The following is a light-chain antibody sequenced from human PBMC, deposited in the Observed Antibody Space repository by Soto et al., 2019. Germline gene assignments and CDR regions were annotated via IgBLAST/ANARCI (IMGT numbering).Light chain of an antibody. CDR2: GAS. J-gene: IGKJ1*01. Sequence: AIQMTQSPSSLSASVGDRVTITCRASQGIRTELGWYQQRPGRAPKLPIYGASTLQSGVPSRFSGSGSGTDFTLTISDLQPEDFATYYCLQDSSYPRTFGQGTKIDIK. V-gene: IGKV1-6*01. CDR1: QGIRTE. CDR3: LQDSSYPRT.